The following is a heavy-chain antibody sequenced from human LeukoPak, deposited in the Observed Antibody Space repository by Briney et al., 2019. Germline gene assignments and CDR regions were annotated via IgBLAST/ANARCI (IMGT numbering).Heavy chain of an antibody. CDR2: IYSGGST. CDR1: GFTVSSNY. Sequence: SGGSLRLSCAASGFTVSSNYMSWVRQAPGKGLEWVSVIYSGGSTYYADSVKGRFTISRDNSKNTLYLQMNSLRAEDTAVYYCLTMIVVVSDYWGQGTLVTVSS. D-gene: IGHD3-22*01. V-gene: IGHV3-53*01. J-gene: IGHJ4*02. CDR3: LTMIVVVSDY.